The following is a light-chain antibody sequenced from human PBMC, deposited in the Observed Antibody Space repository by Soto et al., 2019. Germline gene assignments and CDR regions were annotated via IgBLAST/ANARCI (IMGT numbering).Light chain of an antibody. J-gene: IGLJ1*01. CDR2: EVD. CDR3: SSYGGSNIPLYV. V-gene: IGLV2-8*01. Sequence: ALAQPPSASGSPGQSLTVSCAGTGSDVGAYKYVSWYQQHPGKAPKLIIYEVDKRPSGVPDRFSGSKSGNTASPTVSGLQAEDEADYYCSSYGGSNIPLYVFGTGTKVTVL. CDR1: GSDVGAYKY.